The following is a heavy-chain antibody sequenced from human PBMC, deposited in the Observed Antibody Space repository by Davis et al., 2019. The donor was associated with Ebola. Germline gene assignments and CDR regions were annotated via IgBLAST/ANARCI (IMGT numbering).Heavy chain of an antibody. CDR2: LKSKIDGGTS. D-gene: IGHD6-19*01. Sequence: GESLKISCAASGFSVSNAWMNWVRQAPGKGLEWVGHLKSKIDGGTSDYAAPGKGRFFISRDESQNTVFLQMNSLRAEDTAVYYCAKRGERYSSGFNWFDPWGQGTLVTVSS. V-gene: IGHV3-15*07. J-gene: IGHJ5*02. CDR3: AKRGERYSSGFNWFDP. CDR1: GFSVSNAW.